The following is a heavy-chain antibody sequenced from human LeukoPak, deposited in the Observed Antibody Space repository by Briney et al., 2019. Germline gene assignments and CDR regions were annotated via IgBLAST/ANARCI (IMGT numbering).Heavy chain of an antibody. V-gene: IGHV3-23*01. J-gene: IGHJ6*02. CDR2: LGRSGEYK. CDR3: VKDRPCETCMPMDA. CDR1: GFRLTDYS. Sequence: GGSLRLSCAASGFRLTDYSMNWVRQAPGKGLEWAAGLGRSGEYKYNADSVKGRFTISRDNSKDTVSLQMNSLRAEDSAIYFCVKDRPCETCMPMDAWGQGTTVTV. D-gene: IGHD2-2*01.